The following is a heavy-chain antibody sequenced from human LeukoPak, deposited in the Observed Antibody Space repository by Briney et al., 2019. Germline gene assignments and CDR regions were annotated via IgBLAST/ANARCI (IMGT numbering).Heavy chain of an antibody. V-gene: IGHV3-21*01. CDR3: ARSDSSSCFTPHSLDY. Sequence: PGGSLRLSCAASGFTFSSYSMNWVRQAPGKGLEWVSSISSSSSYIYYADSVKGRFTISRDNAKNSLYLQMNSLRAEDTAVYYCARSDSSSCFTPHSLDYWGQGTLVTVSS. CDR1: GFTFSSYS. D-gene: IGHD6-13*01. CDR2: ISSSSSYI. J-gene: IGHJ4*02.